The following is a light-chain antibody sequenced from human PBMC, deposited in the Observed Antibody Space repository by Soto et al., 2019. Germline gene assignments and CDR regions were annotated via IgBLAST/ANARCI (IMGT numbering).Light chain of an antibody. CDR2: DVS. Sequence: EILMTPSPPTLSVSPGERATLSCRASQSICNSLAWIQQKPGQAPRLLLYDVSFRATDIPARFSGSGSGTEFTLTISSLQSEDFAVYYCLQYQNWPRTFGQGTKVEIK. CDR1: QSICNS. J-gene: IGKJ1*01. V-gene: IGKV3-15*01. CDR3: LQYQNWPRT.